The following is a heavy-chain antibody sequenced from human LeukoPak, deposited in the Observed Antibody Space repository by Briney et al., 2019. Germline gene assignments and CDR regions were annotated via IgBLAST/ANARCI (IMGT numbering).Heavy chain of an antibody. CDR2: INPNSGGT. Sequence: GASVKVSCKASGYTFTGYYMHWVRQAPGQGLEWMGWINPNSGGTNYAQKFQGRVTMTRDTSISTAYMELSRLRSDDTAVYYCAREYCTNGLCYLPDYWGQGTLVTVPS. CDR1: GYTFTGYY. D-gene: IGHD2-8*01. CDR3: AREYCTNGLCYLPDY. J-gene: IGHJ4*02. V-gene: IGHV1-2*02.